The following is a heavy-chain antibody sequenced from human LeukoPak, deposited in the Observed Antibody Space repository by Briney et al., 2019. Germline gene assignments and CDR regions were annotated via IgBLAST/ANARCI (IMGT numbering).Heavy chain of an antibody. CDR2: MNPNSGNT. V-gene: IGHV1-8*01. CDR3: AIPYSSYDFWSGYYTPGGYYYYGMDV. J-gene: IGHJ6*02. CDR1: GYTFTSYD. D-gene: IGHD3-3*01. Sequence: ASVKVSCKASGYTFTSYDINWVRQATGQGLEWMGWMNPNSGNTGYAQKFKGRVTMTRNTSISTAYMELSSLRSEDTAVYYCAIPYSSYDFWSGYYTPGGYYYYGMDVWGQGTTVTVSS.